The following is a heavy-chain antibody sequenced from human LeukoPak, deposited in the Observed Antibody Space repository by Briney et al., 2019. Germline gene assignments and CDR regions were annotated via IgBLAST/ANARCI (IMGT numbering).Heavy chain of an antibody. D-gene: IGHD1-7*01. CDR3: TRDLLELLNIYYYYYMDV. CDR2: IRSKAYGRTT. Sequence: PGGSLRLSCTASGFTFGDYAMSWFRQAPGKGLEWVGFIRSKAYGRTTEYAASVKGRFTISRDDSKSIAYLQMNSLKTEDTAVYYCTRDLLELLNIYYYYYMDVWGKGTTVTVSS. CDR1: GFTFGDYA. J-gene: IGHJ6*03. V-gene: IGHV3-49*03.